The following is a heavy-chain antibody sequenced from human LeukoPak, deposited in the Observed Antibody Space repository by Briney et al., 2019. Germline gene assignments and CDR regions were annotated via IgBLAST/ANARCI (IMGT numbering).Heavy chain of an antibody. CDR2: INHNRST. Sequence: SETLSLTCAVYGGSFSGYYWSWIRQPPGKGLEWIGEINHNRSTNYNPSLKSRVTISVDTSKNQLSLKLSSVTAADTAVYYCASRTTYYYDTYWGQGTLVTVSS. V-gene: IGHV4-34*01. J-gene: IGHJ4*02. CDR3: ASRTTYYYDTY. D-gene: IGHD3-22*01. CDR1: GGSFSGYY.